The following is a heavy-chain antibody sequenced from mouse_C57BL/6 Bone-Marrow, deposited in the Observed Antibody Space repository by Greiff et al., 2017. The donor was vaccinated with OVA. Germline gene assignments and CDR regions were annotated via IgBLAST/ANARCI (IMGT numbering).Heavy chain of an antibody. Sequence: LVESGPELVKPGASVKISCKASGYTFTDYYINWVKQRPGQGLEWIGWIYPGSGNTKYNEKFKGKATWTVDTSSSTAYMQLSSLTSEDSAVYFCARGDWDYFDYWGQGTTLTVSS. CDR2: IYPGSGNT. D-gene: IGHD4-1*01. CDR3: ARGDWDYFDY. J-gene: IGHJ2*01. CDR1: GYTFTDYY. V-gene: IGHV1-84*01.